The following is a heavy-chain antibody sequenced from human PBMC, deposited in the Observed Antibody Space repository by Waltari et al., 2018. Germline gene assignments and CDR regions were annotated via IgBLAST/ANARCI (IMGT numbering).Heavy chain of an antibody. CDR3: AREGDYHSEADWVEY. V-gene: IGHV4-4*07. CDR1: GASVDRYY. J-gene: IGHJ4*02. Sequence: QVHLRESGPRLVKPSETLSVTCAVSGASVDRYYWAWVRQPAGKGLEWSGRVDPNGDTNYNPSLKSRVARSLDSSKNHGSLRVTSVTAADTAIYYCAREGDYHSEADWVEYWGLGTLVTVSS. CDR2: VDPNGDT. D-gene: IGHD3-16*01.